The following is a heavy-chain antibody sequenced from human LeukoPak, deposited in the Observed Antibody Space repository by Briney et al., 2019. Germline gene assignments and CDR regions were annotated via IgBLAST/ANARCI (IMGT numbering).Heavy chain of an antibody. CDR1: GFTFSSYS. CDR2: ITTSSSYI. CDR3: ARERGSGYYYFDY. Sequence: GGSLRLSCAASGFTFSSYSMNWVRQAPGKGLEWVSLITTSSSYIYYADSVKGRFTISRDNAKNSLYLQMNNLRAEDTAVYYCARERGSGYYYFDYWGQGTLVTVSS. J-gene: IGHJ4*02. V-gene: IGHV3-21*06. D-gene: IGHD5-12*01.